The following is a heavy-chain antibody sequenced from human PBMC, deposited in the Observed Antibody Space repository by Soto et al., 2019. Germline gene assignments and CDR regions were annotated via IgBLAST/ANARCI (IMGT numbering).Heavy chain of an antibody. V-gene: IGHV3-30-3*01. CDR2: ISYEGSNQ. CDR3: ASGGRNVGGNYWDFGL. J-gene: IGHJ2*01. Sequence: HVQLVESGGGVVQPGRSLRLSCAASGFSFSDYAMHWVRQAPGKRLEWVASISYEGSNQYYAASVKGPFTISRDNSKNSPDLKLIGSKAADMAASYCASGGRNVGGNYWDFGLWRRGTLVTVSS. CDR1: GFSFSDYA. D-gene: IGHD3-16*01.